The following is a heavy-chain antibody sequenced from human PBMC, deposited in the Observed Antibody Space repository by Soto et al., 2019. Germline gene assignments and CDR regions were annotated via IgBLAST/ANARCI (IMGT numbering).Heavy chain of an antibody. J-gene: IGHJ5*02. CDR1: GFTFSSYA. CDR3: AKGLPERRSAYYRYNWFDP. Sequence: EVQVLESGGGSVQPGKSLRLSCAASGFTFSSYAMSWVRQAPGKGLEWVSVISGSGGSTYYADSVKGRFTISRDNSKNTLYLQMNKLRAEDTAVYYCAKGLPERRSAYYRYNWFDPWGQGTLVTVSS. V-gene: IGHV3-23*01. D-gene: IGHD3-3*01. CDR2: ISGSGGST.